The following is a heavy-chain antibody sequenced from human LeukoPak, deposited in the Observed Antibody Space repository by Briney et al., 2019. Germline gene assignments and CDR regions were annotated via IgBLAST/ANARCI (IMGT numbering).Heavy chain of an antibody. Sequence: GRSLRLSFAASGFTFSSYAMHWGRQAPGKRLGWVVVISYDGSNKYYAATVKCRFTMSSDNSKTTLYLQMNGLRAEDTAVYYCARGVGGRYYFDYWGQGTLVTVSS. CDR2: ISYDGSNK. CDR3: ARGVGGRYYFDY. D-gene: IGHD1-26*01. J-gene: IGHJ4*02. CDR1: GFTFSSYA. V-gene: IGHV3-30-3*01.